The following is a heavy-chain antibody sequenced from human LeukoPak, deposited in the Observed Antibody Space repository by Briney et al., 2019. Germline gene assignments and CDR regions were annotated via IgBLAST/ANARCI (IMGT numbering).Heavy chain of an antibody. CDR3: ARRGIAATGNVYFDY. D-gene: IGHD6-13*01. J-gene: IGHJ4*02. CDR2: IYYSGST. CDR1: GGSVSSGAYY. V-gene: IGHV4-31*03. Sequence: PSETLSLTCTVSGGSVSSGAYYWSWIRQPPGKGLEWIGYIYYSGSTYYNPSLKSRVTISVDTSKNQFSLKLSSVTAADTAVYYCARRGIAATGNVYFDYWGQGTLVTVSS.